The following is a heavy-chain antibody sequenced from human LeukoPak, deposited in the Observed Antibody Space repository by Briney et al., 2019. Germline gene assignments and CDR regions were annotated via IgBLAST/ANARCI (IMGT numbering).Heavy chain of an antibody. CDR1: GFTFSDYY. V-gene: IGHV3-11*01. CDR3: AKDAHYDFWSGLGAFDY. CDR2: ISSSGSTI. D-gene: IGHD3-3*01. Sequence: GGSLRLSCAASGFTFSDYYMSWIRQAPGKGLEWVSYISSSGSTIYYADSVKGRFTISRDNAKNSLYLQMNSLRAEDMALYYCAKDAHYDFWSGLGAFDYWGQGTLVTVSS. J-gene: IGHJ4*02.